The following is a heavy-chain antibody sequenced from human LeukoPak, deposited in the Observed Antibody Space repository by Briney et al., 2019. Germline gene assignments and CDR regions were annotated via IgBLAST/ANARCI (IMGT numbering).Heavy chain of an antibody. V-gene: IGHV3-21*01. Sequence: GGSLRLSCAASGFTFSSYSMNWVRQAPGKGLEWVSSISSSSSYIYYADSVKGRFTISRDNAKNSLYLQMNSLRAEDTAVYYCARVFPLYSYGSFWVDYWGQGTLVTVSS. CDR3: ARVFPLYSYGSFWVDY. CDR2: ISSSSSYI. CDR1: GFTFSSYS. D-gene: IGHD5-18*01. J-gene: IGHJ4*02.